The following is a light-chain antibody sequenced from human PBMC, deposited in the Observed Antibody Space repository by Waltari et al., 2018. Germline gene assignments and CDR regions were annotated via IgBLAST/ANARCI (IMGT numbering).Light chain of an antibody. CDR2: GAS. J-gene: IGKJ1*01. CDR3: QQNYSPPRT. V-gene: IGKV1-39*01. CDR1: QFISTY. Sequence: DIQMTQSPSSLSASIGDRVTIPCRASQFISTYLNWYQQKPGRAPKFLIYGASNLQTGVPSRFSGGGSGTDFTLTISNLQPEDFAIYYCQQNYSPPRTFGQGTRVE.